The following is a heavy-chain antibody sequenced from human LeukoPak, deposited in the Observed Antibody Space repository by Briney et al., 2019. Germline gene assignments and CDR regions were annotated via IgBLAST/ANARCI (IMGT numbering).Heavy chain of an antibody. CDR2: ISNSGST. Sequence: PSETLSLTCTVSGGSISRYYWTWVRQPPRKGLEWIGYISNSGSTNYNPSLKSRVTISVDTSKNQFSLKLSSVTAADTAVYYCARYGDWYKSCHYFDYWGQGTLVTVSS. D-gene: IGHD5-24*01. CDR1: GGSISRYY. V-gene: IGHV4-59*01. J-gene: IGHJ4*02. CDR3: ARYGDWYKSCHYFDY.